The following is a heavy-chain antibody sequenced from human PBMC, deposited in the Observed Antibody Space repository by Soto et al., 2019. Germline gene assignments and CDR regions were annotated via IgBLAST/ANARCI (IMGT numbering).Heavy chain of an antibody. CDR3: AKIPRDGYNYGVYFQH. D-gene: IGHD5-12*01. Sequence: EVQLLESGGGLVQPGGSLRLSCAASGFTFSSYAMSWVRQAPGKGLEWVSAISGSGGSTYYADSVKGRFTISRDNSKNTLYLQLNSLRAEDTAVYYCAKIPRDGYNYGVYFQHWGQGTLVTVSS. J-gene: IGHJ1*01. CDR2: ISGSGGST. CDR1: GFTFSSYA. V-gene: IGHV3-23*01.